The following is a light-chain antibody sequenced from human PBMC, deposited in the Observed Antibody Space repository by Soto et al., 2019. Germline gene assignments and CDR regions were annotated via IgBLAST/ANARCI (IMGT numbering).Light chain of an antibody. V-gene: IGLV4-69*02. CDR2: INNDGSH. CDR3: QTWGTGPWV. CDR1: SGHNSYA. Sequence: QPVLTQSPSASASLGDSVKLTCTLSSGHNSYAIAWHQQQPEKGPRYVMKINNDGSHIKGDGIPDRFSGSSSGAERYLTIASLQAEDEADYYCQTWGTGPWVFGGGTKVTVL. J-gene: IGLJ3*02.